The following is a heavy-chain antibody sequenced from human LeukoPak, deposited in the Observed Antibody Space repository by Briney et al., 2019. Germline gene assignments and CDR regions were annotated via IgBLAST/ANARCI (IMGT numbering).Heavy chain of an antibody. CDR3: AKTNGYYDY. V-gene: IGHV3-23*01. CDR1: GFTFSDYG. CDR2: ISGNGDNT. Sequence: GGSLRLSCAASGFTFSDYGMSWVRQAPGKGLEWVSGISGNGDNTYYADSVKGRSSISRDNSKNTLYLQMDSLRAEDTAVYHCAKTNGYYDYWGRGTLVTVSS. J-gene: IGHJ4*02. D-gene: IGHD3-22*01.